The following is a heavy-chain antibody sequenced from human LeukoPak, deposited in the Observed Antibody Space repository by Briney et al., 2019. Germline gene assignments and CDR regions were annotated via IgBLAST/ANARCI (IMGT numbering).Heavy chain of an antibody. D-gene: IGHD2-8*01. J-gene: IGHJ4*02. CDR2: ISGSGTST. CDR1: GFTFTTYA. CDR3: AKDLINFDY. V-gene: IGHV3-23*01. Sequence: PGGSLRLSRAVSGFTFTTYAMTWVRQAPGKGLEWVSAISGSGTSTYYADSVKGRFTISRDNSKNTLYLQMNSLRAEDTAVYYCAKDLINFDYWGQGTLVTVSS.